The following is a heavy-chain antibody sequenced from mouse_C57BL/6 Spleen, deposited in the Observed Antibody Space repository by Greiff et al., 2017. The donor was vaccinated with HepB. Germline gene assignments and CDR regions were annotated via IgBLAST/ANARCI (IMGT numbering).Heavy chain of an antibody. D-gene: IGHD2-5*01. CDR2: INPNNGGT. V-gene: IGHV1-22*01. CDR1: GYTFTDYN. Sequence: VQLQQSGPELVKPGASVKMSCKASGYTFTDYNMHWVKQSHGKSLEWIGYINPNNGGTSYNQKFKGKATLTVNKSSSTAYMELRSLTSEDSAVYYCARGMGYYSNLFAYWGQGTLVTVSA. CDR3: ARGMGYYSNLFAY. J-gene: IGHJ3*01.